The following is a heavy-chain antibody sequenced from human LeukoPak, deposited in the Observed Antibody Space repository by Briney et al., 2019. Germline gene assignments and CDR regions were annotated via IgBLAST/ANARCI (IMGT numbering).Heavy chain of an antibody. J-gene: IGHJ4*02. CDR2: IITIFGTA. V-gene: IGHV1-69*13. CDR3: ARGPPNWGYDY. CDR1: GGTFSSYA. D-gene: IGHD7-27*01. Sequence: GASVKVSCKASGGTFSSYAISWVRQAPGQGLEWMGGIITIFGTANYAQKFQGRVTITADESTSTAYMELSSLRSDDTAVYYCARGPPNWGYDYWGPGTLVTVSS.